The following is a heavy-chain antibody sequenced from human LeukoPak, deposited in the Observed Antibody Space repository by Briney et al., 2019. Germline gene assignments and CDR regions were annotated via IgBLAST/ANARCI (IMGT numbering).Heavy chain of an antibody. CDR2: IYPGDSDT. CDR3: ARVRYSSSWYGYYYYYGMDV. CDR1: GYSFTSCW. J-gene: IGHJ6*02. D-gene: IGHD6-13*01. Sequence: GESLKISFKGSGYSFTSCWIGWVRQMPGRGLEWMGIIYPGDSDTRYSPSFQGQVTISADKSISTAYLQWSSLKASDTAMYYCARVRYSSSWYGYYYYYGMDVWGQGTTVTVSS. V-gene: IGHV5-51*01.